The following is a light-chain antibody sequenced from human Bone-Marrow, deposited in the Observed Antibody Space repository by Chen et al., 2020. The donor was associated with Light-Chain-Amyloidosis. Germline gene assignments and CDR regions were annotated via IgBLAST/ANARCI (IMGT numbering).Light chain of an antibody. CDR3: QVWDRSSDRPV. CDR2: DDS. J-gene: IGLJ3*02. V-gene: IGLV3-21*02. Sequence: SYVLTHPSSVSVAPGQTATMACGGNNLGSTSVHWYQQTPGQAPLLVVYDDSDRPSGIPERLSGSNSGNTATLTISRVEAGDEADYYCQVWDRSSDRPVFGGGTKLTVL. CDR1: NLGSTS.